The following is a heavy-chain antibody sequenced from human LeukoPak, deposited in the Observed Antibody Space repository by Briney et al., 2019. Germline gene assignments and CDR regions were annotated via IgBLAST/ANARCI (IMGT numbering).Heavy chain of an antibody. J-gene: IGHJ4*02. V-gene: IGHV1-69*13. CDR1: GYTFTSYA. D-gene: IGHD3-22*01. CDR3: ARVSDYYDSSGRHFDY. CDR2: IIPIFGTA. Sequence: ASVKVSCKASGYTFTSYAISWVRQAPGQGLEWMGGIIPIFGTANYAQKFQGRVTITADESTSTAYMELSSLRSEDTAVYCCARVSDYYDSSGRHFDYWGQGTLVTVSS.